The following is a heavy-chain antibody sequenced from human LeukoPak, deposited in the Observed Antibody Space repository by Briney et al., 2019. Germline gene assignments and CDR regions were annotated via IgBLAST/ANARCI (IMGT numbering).Heavy chain of an antibody. J-gene: IGHJ5*02. CDR2: IYSGGST. V-gene: IGHV3-66*01. CDR3: ARDWRA. Sequence: AGGSLRLSCAASGFTFSTYSMNWVRQAPGKGLEWVSVIYSGGSTYYADSVKGRFTISRDNSKNTLYLQMNSLRAEDTAVYYCARDWRAWGQGTLVSVSS. CDR1: GFTFSTYS.